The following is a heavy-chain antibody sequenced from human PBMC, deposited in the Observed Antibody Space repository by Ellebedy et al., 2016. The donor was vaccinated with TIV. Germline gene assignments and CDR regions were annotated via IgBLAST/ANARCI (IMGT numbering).Heavy chain of an antibody. CDR2: IYYRGNT. CDR1: GDSIGSITHY. Sequence: MPSETLSLTCNVSGDSIGSITHYWDWIRQSPGKGPEWIGSIYYRGNTYYNPSLKIPVSISLDTSKNQFPLRLNSVTAADTAVYYCARHQRPRYNSDWFDPWGHGTHVTVSS. D-gene: IGHD1-20*01. V-gene: IGHV4-39*01. J-gene: IGHJ5*02. CDR3: ARHQRPRYNSDWFDP.